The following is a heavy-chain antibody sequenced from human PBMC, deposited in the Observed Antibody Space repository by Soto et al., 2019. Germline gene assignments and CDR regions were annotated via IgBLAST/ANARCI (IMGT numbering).Heavy chain of an antibody. CDR1: GASISSGDYF. CDR2: IYDSGSP. V-gene: IGHV4-30-4*01. J-gene: IGHJ6*02. CDR3: ARGRSYGMDL. D-gene: IGHD4-17*01. Sequence: PSETLSLTCTVSGASISSGDYFWSWIRQPPGKGLEWIGYIYDSGSPYYNPSLKSRVSMSLDTSKNQFSLNLSSVTAADTAVYYCARGRSYGMDLWGQGTTVTVSS.